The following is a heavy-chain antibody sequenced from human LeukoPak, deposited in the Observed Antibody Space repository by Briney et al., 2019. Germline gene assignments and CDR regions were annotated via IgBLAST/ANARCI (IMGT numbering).Heavy chain of an antibody. CDR1: GFTFSSYA. Sequence: SGGSLRLSCAASGFTFSSYAMSWVRQAPGKGLEWVSGISGSGDNTYYADSVKGRFTISRDNSKNTLYLQMNSLRADDTAVYYCAKLYVDTAMVVPAFDYWGQGTLVTVSS. J-gene: IGHJ4*02. CDR3: AKLYVDTAMVVPAFDY. CDR2: ISGSGDNT. D-gene: IGHD5-18*01. V-gene: IGHV3-23*01.